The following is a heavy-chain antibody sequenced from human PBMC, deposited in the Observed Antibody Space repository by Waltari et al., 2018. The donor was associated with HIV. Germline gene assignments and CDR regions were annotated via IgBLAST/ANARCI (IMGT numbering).Heavy chain of an antibody. J-gene: IGHJ5*02. CDR3: ASRTSKPRNWFDP. D-gene: IGHD4-4*01. CDR1: GGSFSGYY. Sequence: QVQLQQWGAGLLKPSETLSLTCAVYGGSFSGYYWSWIRQPPGKGLEWIGEINHSGSTNYNPSLKSRVTISVDTSKNQFSLKLSSVTAADTAVYYCASRTSKPRNWFDPWGQGTLVTVSS. V-gene: IGHV4-34*01. CDR2: INHSGST.